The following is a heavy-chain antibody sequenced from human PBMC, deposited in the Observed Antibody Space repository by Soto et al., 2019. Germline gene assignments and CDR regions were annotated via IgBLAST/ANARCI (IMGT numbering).Heavy chain of an antibody. CDR2: IYHSGSS. CDR1: GYSISSGYY. D-gene: IGHD6-19*01. V-gene: IGHV4-38-2*02. Sequence: SETLSLTCTVSGYSISSGYYWGWIRQPPGKGLEWIGSIYHSGSSYYNPSLKSRVTILVDTSKNQFSLELSSVTAADTAVYNCARQLFSSDYFYYFDYWGQGALVTVSS. J-gene: IGHJ4*02. CDR3: ARQLFSSDYFYYFDY.